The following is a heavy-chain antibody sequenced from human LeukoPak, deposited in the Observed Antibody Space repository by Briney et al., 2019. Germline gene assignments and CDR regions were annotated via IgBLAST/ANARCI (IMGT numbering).Heavy chain of an antibody. D-gene: IGHD5-12*01. J-gene: IGHJ4*02. CDR2: INHSGST. Sequence: SETLSLTCTVSGGSISSSSYYWGWIRQPPGKGLEWIGEINHSGSTNYNPSLKSRVTISVDTSKNQFSLKLSSVTAADTAVYYCARGVGGYEYWGQGTLVTVSS. CDR1: GGSISSSSYY. V-gene: IGHV4-39*07. CDR3: ARGVGGYEY.